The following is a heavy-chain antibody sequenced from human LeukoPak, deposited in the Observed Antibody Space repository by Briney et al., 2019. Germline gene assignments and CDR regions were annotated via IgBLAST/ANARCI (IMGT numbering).Heavy chain of an antibody. Sequence: PGGSLRLSCAASGFTFSSYSMNWVRQAPGKGLEWVSSISSSSSYIYYADSVKGRFTISRDNAKNSLYLQMNSLRAEDTAVYYCARGTAAGTGRADYWGQGTLVTVSS. D-gene: IGHD6-13*01. J-gene: IGHJ4*02. V-gene: IGHV3-21*01. CDR2: ISSSSSYI. CDR3: ARGTAAGTGRADY. CDR1: GFTFSSYS.